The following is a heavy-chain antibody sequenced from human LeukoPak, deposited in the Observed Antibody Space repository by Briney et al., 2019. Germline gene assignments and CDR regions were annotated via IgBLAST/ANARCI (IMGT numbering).Heavy chain of an antibody. V-gene: IGHV4-31*03. J-gene: IGHJ4*02. CDR1: GGSISSGGYY. Sequence: SETLSLTCTVSGGSISSGGYYWSWIRQQPGKGLEWIGYIYYSGSTYYNPSLKSRVTISVDTSKNQFSLKLSSVTAADTAVYYCASRYCSSTSCYFDYWGQGTLVTVSS. CDR2: IYYSGST. CDR3: ASRYCSSTSCYFDY. D-gene: IGHD2-2*01.